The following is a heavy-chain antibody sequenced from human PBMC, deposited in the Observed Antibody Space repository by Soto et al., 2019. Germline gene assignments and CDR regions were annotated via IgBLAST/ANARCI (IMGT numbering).Heavy chain of an antibody. D-gene: IGHD2-15*01. CDR1: GGSISSSSYY. J-gene: IGHJ4*02. Sequence: QLQLQESGPGLVKPSETLSLTCTVSGGSISSSSYYWGWIRQPPGKGLEWIGSIYYSGSTYYNPSLKSRVPTSVDPSKNQFSLKLSSVTAADTAVYYCAGGGDIVVVVAATRPSSYWGQGTLVTVSS. CDR2: IYYSGST. CDR3: AGGGDIVVVVAATRPSSY. V-gene: IGHV4-39*01.